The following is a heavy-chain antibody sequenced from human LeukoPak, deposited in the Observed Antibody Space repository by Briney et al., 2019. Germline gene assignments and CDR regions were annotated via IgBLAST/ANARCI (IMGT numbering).Heavy chain of an antibody. D-gene: IGHD3-16*02. CDR3: ARDDYVWGSYRYTGIDY. J-gene: IGHJ4*02. CDR1: GFTFSSYS. Sequence: GGSLRLSCAASGFTFSSYSMNWVRQAPGKGLEWVSYISSSSSTIYYADSVKGRFTISRDNAKNSLYLQMNSLRDEDTAVYYCARDDYVWGSYRYTGIDYWGQGTLVTVSS. V-gene: IGHV3-48*02. CDR2: ISSSSSTI.